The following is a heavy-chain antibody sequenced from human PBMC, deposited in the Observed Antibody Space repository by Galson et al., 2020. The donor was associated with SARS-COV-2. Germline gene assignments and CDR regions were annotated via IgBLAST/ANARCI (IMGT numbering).Heavy chain of an antibody. V-gene: IGHV4-59*08. CDR3: AKRGNFDDNSGGAFDI. Sequence: SETLSLTCIVSGGSITSYHWGWIRQSPGKGLEWIGYIYYSGGTNYNPSLTGRVTISIDASKKQFSLQLSHVTAADTAVYYCAKRGNFDDNSGGAFDIWGQGTQVTVSP. CDR1: GGSITSYH. CDR2: IYYSGGT. D-gene: IGHD3-22*01. J-gene: IGHJ3*02.